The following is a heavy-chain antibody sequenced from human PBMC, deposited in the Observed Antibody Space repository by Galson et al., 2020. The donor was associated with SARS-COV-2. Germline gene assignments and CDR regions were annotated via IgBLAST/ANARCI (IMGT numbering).Heavy chain of an antibody. CDR3: AKDHGSAVAYNWFDP. J-gene: IGHJ5*02. D-gene: IGHD6-19*01. V-gene: IGHV3-74*01. Sequence: TGGSLRLSCAASGFTFSTYWMHWVRQAPGKGLVWVSRINSDGSTTNYADSVKGRFTISRDNAKNTLYLQMNSLRAEDTAVYYCAKDHGSAVAYNWFDPWGQGTLVTVSS. CDR1: GFTFSTYW. CDR2: INSDGSTT.